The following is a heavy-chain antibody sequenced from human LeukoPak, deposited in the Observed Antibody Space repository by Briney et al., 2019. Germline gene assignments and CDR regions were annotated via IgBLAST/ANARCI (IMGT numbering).Heavy chain of an antibody. V-gene: IGHV3-21*01. D-gene: IGHD2-2*01. CDR3: ARSYCSSTSCYLGYYYYGMDV. Sequence: GSLRLSCAASGFTFSSYSMNWVRQAPGKGLEWVSSISSSSSYIYYADSVKGRFTISRDNAKNSLYLQMNSLRAEDTAVYYCARSYCSSTSCYLGYYYYGMDVWGQGTTVTVSS. CDR2: ISSSSSYI. J-gene: IGHJ6*02. CDR1: GFTFSSYS.